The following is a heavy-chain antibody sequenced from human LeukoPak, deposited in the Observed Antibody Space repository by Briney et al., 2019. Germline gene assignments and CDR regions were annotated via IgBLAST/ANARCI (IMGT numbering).Heavy chain of an antibody. CDR3: ARGVSLGFLEWPRAKNWYFDL. CDR2: INHSGST. D-gene: IGHD3-3*01. Sequence: SETLSLTCAVYGGSFSGYYWSWIRQPPGKGLEWIGEINHSGSTNYNPSPKSRVTISVDTSKNQFSLKLSSVTAADTAVYYCARGVSLGFLEWPRAKNWYFDLWGRGTLVTVSS. J-gene: IGHJ2*01. CDR1: GGSFSGYY. V-gene: IGHV4-34*01.